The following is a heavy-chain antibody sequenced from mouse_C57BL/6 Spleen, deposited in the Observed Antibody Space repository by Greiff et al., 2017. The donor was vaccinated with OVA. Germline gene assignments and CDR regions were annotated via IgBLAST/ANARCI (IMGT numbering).Heavy chain of an antibody. CDR3: APITTGVMDY. CDR2: INPYNGGT. CDR1: GYTFTDYY. Sequence: VQLQQSGPVLVKPGASVKMSCKASGYTFTDYYMNWVKQSHGKSLEWIGVINPYNGGTSYNQKFKGKATLTVDKSSSTAYMELNSLTSEDSAVYYCAPITTGVMDYWGQGTSVTVSS. D-gene: IGHD1-1*01. V-gene: IGHV1-19*01. J-gene: IGHJ4*01.